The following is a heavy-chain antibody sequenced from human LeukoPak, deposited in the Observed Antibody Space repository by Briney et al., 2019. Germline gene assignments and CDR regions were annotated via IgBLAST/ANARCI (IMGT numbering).Heavy chain of an antibody. CDR2: IYYSGSGGT. V-gene: IGHV4-59*08. CDR3: ARHAVYAGSGWSFDY. D-gene: IGHD6-19*01. Sequence: PSETLSLTCTVSGGSISPYYWSWIRQPPGKGLEWIGYIYYSGSGGTNHNPSLKSRVTISVDTSKNQFSLNLSSMTAADTAVYYCARHAVYAGSGWSFDYWGQGTLVTVSS. CDR1: GGSISPYY. J-gene: IGHJ4*02.